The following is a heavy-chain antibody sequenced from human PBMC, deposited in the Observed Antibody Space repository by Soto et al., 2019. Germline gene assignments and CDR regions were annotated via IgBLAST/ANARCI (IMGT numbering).Heavy chain of an antibody. Sequence: VQLVESGGGVVQPGGSLRLSWAASGFSVRDHYMDWVRQAPGTGLEWVGLTRNKPEGYTTEHAASVKGRFVISRDDSENSVYLQMTSLKIEDTAVYYFVREGFFTLDHWGQGILVTVSS. J-gene: IGHJ4*02. CDR3: VREGFFTLDH. V-gene: IGHV3-72*01. CDR2: TRNKPEGYTT. CDR1: GFSVRDHY.